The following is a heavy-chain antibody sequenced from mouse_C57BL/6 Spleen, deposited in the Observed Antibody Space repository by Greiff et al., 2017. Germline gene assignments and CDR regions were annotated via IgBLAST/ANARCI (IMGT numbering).Heavy chain of an antibody. CDR1: GYTFTSYW. J-gene: IGHJ2*01. V-gene: IGHV1-69*01. D-gene: IGHD1-1*01. CDR3: ARSLYGSSSGY. Sequence: VQLQQSGAELVMPGASVKLSCKASGYTFTSYWMHWVKQRPGQGLEWIGEIDPSDSYTNYNQKFKGKSTLTVDKSSSTAYMQLSSLTSEDSAVYYCARSLYGSSSGYWGQGTPLTGSS. CDR2: IDPSDSYT.